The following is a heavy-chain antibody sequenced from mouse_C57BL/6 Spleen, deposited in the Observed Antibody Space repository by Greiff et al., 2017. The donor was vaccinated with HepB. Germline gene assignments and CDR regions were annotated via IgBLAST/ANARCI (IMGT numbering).Heavy chain of an antibody. CDR2: INPYNGDT. CDR1: GYSFTGYF. Sequence: EVQLQQSGPELVKPGDSVKISCKASGYSFTGYFMNWVMQSHGKSLEWIGRINPYNGDTFYNQKFKGKATLTVDKSSSTAHMELRSLTSEDSAVYYCARSSVVYDYAMDYWGQGTSVTVSS. J-gene: IGHJ4*01. D-gene: IGHD1-1*01. V-gene: IGHV1-20*01. CDR3: ARSSVVYDYAMDY.